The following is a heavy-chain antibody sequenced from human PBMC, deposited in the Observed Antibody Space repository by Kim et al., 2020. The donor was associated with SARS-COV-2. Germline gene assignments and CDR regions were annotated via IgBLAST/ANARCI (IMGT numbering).Heavy chain of an antibody. D-gene: IGHD3-10*01. J-gene: IGHJ3*02. CDR1: GGSISSYY. Sequence: SETLSLTCTVSGGSISSYYWSWIRQPPGKGLEWIGYIYYSGSTNYNPSLKSRVTISVDTSKNQFSLKLSSVTAADTAVYYCARDQGYYYGSGSRWDDAFDIWGQGTMVTVSS. CDR3: ARDQGYYYGSGSRWDDAFDI. CDR2: IYYSGST. V-gene: IGHV4-59*13.